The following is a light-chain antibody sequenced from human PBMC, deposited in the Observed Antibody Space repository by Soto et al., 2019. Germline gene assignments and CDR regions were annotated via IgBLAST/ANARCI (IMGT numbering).Light chain of an antibody. CDR1: QSISDS. V-gene: IGKV1-5*03. CDR3: QQYNGYWT. J-gene: IGKJ1*01. Sequence: EIQMTQSPSTLSASVGDRVTITCRASQSISDSLAWYQQKPGKAPKLLIYEASTLKSGVPSRFSGSRSGTEYTLTIRSLQPDDFAIYYCQQYNGYWTFGQGTKVEIK. CDR2: EAS.